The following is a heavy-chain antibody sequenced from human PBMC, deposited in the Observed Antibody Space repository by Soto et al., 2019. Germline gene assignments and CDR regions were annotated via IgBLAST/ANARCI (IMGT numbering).Heavy chain of an antibody. J-gene: IGHJ4*02. CDR1: GFTFSDFW. V-gene: IGHV3-7*01. CDR3: ARGGSWGPDF. D-gene: IGHD2-15*01. Sequence: ESGGDLVQPGGSLRLSCVVSGFTFSDFWMSWVRQAPGKGLDWVANIKHDGSETYYVGSVGGRFTISRDNTKDSLYLQMNSLRAEDTAVYYCARGGSWGPDFWGQGTLVTVSS. CDR2: IKHDGSET.